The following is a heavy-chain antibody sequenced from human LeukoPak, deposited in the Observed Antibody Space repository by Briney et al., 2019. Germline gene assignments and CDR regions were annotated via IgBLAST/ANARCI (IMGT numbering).Heavy chain of an antibody. CDR2: ISGSGGST. CDR1: GFTFSSYS. V-gene: IGHV3-21*01. Sequence: GGSLRLSCAASGFTFSSYSMNWVRQAPGKGLEWVSAISGSGGSTYYADSVKGRFTISRDNAKNSLYLQMNSLRAEDTAVYYCARDLSFGYWGQGTLVTVSS. CDR3: ARDLSFGY. J-gene: IGHJ4*02. D-gene: IGHD3-9*01.